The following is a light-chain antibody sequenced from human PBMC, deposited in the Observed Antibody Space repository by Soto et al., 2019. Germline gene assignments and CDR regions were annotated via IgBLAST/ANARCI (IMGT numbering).Light chain of an antibody. CDR3: QQLNSAPFT. Sequence: DIQLTQSPSFLSASVGGRVTITCRASQAISSHLAWYQQKPGKAPNLLIYGSSTLQSGVPSRFSGSGSGTQFTLTISSLQPEDFATYYCQQLNSAPFTFGGGTKVDIK. CDR2: GSS. V-gene: IGKV1-9*01. J-gene: IGKJ4*01. CDR1: QAISSH.